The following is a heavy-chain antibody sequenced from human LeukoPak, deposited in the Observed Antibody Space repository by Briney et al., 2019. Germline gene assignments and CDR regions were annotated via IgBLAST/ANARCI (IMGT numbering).Heavy chain of an antibody. J-gene: IGHJ5*02. CDR1: GGRFSSYA. Sequence: SVKVSCKVSGGRFSSYAINWVRQAPGQGLEWLGAIIPIFGTANSAQKFQGRITITADDSTRTVYMELSSLTSEDTAVHYCAALGHPDATPSPFDPWGQGTLVTVSS. V-gene: IGHV1-69*13. D-gene: IGHD2-2*01. CDR2: IIPIFGTA. CDR3: AALGHPDATPSPFDP.